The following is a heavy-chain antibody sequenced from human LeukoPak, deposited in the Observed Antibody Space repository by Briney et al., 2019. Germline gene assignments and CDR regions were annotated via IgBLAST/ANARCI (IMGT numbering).Heavy chain of an antibody. CDR3: AKEKRQLLWFGELFV. Sequence: GGSLRLSCAASGFTFSSYAMSWVRQAPGKGLEWVSAISGSGGSTYYADSVKGRFTIPRDNSENTLYLQMNSLGAEDTAVYYCAKEKRQLLWFGELFVWGQGTLVTVSS. D-gene: IGHD3-10*01. J-gene: IGHJ4*02. V-gene: IGHV3-23*01. CDR1: GFTFSSYA. CDR2: ISGSGGST.